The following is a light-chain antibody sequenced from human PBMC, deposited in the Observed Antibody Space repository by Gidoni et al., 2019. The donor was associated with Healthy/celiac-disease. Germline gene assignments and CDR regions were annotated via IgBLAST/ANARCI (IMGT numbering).Light chain of an antibody. CDR1: KLGDKY. J-gene: IGLJ2*01. CDR3: QAWDSSVV. Sequence: SDELTQPPSVTVSPGKTASMTCSGDKLGDKYACWYQQKPGQSPVLVIYQDSKRPSGLPERFSGSNSANTATLTISGTQAMDEADYYCQAWDSSVVFGGGTKLTVL. CDR2: QDS. V-gene: IGLV3-1*01.